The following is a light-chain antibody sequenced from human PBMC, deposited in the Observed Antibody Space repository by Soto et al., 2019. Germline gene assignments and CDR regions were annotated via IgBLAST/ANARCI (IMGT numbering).Light chain of an antibody. Sequence: EIVLTESARTLSLSPGERATVSCRASQSVSNNYLAWYQQKPGQAPRLLIYGASNRATGIPDRFSGSGSGTDFTLTISRLEPEDFAVYYCQQYGISGTFGQGTKVDIK. CDR3: QQYGISGT. CDR2: GAS. J-gene: IGKJ1*01. CDR1: QSVSNNY. V-gene: IGKV3-20*01.